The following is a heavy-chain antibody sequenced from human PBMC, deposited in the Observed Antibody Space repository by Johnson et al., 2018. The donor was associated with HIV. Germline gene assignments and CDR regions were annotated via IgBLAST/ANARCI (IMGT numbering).Heavy chain of an antibody. D-gene: IGHD2-15*01. V-gene: IGHV3-30*04. J-gene: IGHJ3*02. Sequence: VQLVESGGGLVQPGRSLRLSCAASGFTFSSYAMHWVRQAPGKGLEWVAVISYDGSNKYYADSVKGRFTISRDNSKNTLYLQMDSLRAEDTAVYFCAREMVAAKDAFDIWGQGTMVTVSS. CDR2: ISYDGSNK. CDR3: AREMVAAKDAFDI. CDR1: GFTFSSYA.